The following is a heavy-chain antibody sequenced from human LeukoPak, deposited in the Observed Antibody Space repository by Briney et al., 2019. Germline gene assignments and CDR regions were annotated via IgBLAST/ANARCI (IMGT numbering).Heavy chain of an antibody. CDR1: GFTFSSYA. CDR2: ISGSGGST. CDR3: AKQIGPPYDSSGQRSAAFDI. V-gene: IGHV3-23*01. D-gene: IGHD3-22*01. Sequence: GGSLRLSCAASGFTFSSYAMSGVRQAPGKGLEWVSAISGSGGSTYYADSVKGRFTISRDNSKNTLYLQMNSLRAEDTAVYYCAKQIGPPYDSSGQRSAAFDIWGQGTMVTVSS. J-gene: IGHJ3*02.